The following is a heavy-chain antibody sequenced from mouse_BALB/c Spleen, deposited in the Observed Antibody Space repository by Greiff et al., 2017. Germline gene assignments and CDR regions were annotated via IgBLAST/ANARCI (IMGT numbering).Heavy chain of an antibody. Sequence: EVKLVESGGGLVQPGGSRKLSCAASGFTFSSFGMHWVRQAPEKGLEWVAYISSGSSTIYYADTVKGRFTISRDNPKNTLFLQMTSLRSEDTAMYYCARDSGYYGSSYYFDYWGQGTTLTVSS. D-gene: IGHD1-1*01. CDR3: ARDSGYYGSSYYFDY. J-gene: IGHJ2*01. CDR2: ISSGSSTI. V-gene: IGHV5-17*02. CDR1: GFTFSSFG.